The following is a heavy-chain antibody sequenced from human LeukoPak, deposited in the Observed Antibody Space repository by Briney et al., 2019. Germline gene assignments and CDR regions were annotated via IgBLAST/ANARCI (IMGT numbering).Heavy chain of an antibody. CDR1: GFTFTNHW. CDR3: ARDCEYSSSSYYYYYYMDV. CDR2: IREDGSET. V-gene: IGHV3-7*03. J-gene: IGHJ6*03. D-gene: IGHD6-6*01. Sequence: GGSLRLSCVATGFTFTNHWMSWVRQTIGKGLECVAKIREDGSETHYVDSVKGRFTISRDNARNSLFLQMNNLRAEDTAVYYCARDCEYSSSSYYYYYYMDVWGKGTTVTVSS.